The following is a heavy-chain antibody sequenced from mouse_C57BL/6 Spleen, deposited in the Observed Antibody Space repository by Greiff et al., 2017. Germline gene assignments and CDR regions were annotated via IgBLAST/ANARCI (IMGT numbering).Heavy chain of an antibody. CDR3: TRWGGSIYLDY. V-gene: IGHV1-15*01. CDR1: GYTFTDYE. CDR2: IDPETGGT. J-gene: IGHJ2*01. Sequence: QVQLQQSGAELVRPGASVTLSCKASGYTFTDYEMHWVKQTPVHGLEWIGAIDPETGGTAYNQKFKGKAILTADKSSSTAYMALRSLTSEDAAVYYCTRWGGSIYLDYWGQGTTLTVSS. D-gene: IGHD1-1*01.